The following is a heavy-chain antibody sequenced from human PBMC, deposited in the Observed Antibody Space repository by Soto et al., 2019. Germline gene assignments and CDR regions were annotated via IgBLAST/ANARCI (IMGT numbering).Heavy chain of an antibody. CDR3: AKVPLRPTTIDY. D-gene: IGHD3-16*01. Sequence: QVQLVDSGGGVVQPAMSLRLSCAASGFIFKNYGMHWVRQAPGKGLEWVTFISNDGSTKYYADSVKGRFTISRDNSKNTLYLQMNSLKPEDTAVYYCAKVPLRPTTIDYWGQGTLVTVSS. CDR1: GFIFKNYG. J-gene: IGHJ4*02. V-gene: IGHV3-30*18. CDR2: ISNDGSTK.